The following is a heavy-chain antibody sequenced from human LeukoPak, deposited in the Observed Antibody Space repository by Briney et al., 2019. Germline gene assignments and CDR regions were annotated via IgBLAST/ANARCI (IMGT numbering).Heavy chain of an antibody. J-gene: IGHJ5*02. CDR3: ACFSRIAAAGTWFDP. D-gene: IGHD6-13*01. Sequence: ASVKVSCKTSGYTITNNYMHWVRQAPAQGLEWMGVINPSGTGTSYAQKFQGRVTMTRDMSTSTVYMELSSLRSEDTAVYYCACFSRIAAAGTWFDPWGQGTLVTVSS. V-gene: IGHV1-46*01. CDR1: GYTITNNY. CDR2: INPSGTGT.